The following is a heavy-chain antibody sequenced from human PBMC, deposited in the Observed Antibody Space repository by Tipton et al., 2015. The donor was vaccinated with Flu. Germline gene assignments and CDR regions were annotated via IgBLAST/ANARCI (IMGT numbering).Heavy chain of an antibody. CDR3: SRQRPGTGGLDV. Sequence: GSLRLSCAASGFKFSDSPMHWVRQASGKGLEWVGRIRSKVNSYATGYHVSVKGRFTISRDDSKNTAYLQMNSLKTEDTAVYFCSRQRPGTGGLDVWGQGTTVTVSS. D-gene: IGHD2-8*02. CDR1: GFKFSDSP. V-gene: IGHV3-73*01. CDR2: IRSKVNSYAT. J-gene: IGHJ6*02.